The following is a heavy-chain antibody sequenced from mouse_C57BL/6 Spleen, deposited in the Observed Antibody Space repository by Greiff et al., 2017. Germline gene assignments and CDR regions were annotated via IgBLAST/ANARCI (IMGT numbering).Heavy chain of an antibody. D-gene: IGHD4-1*01. CDR1: GYTFTDYY. CDR3: ARKKLRGFAY. Sequence: VQLQQSGPELVKPGASVKISCKASGYTFTDYYMNWVKQSHGKSLEWIGDINPNNGGTSYNQKFKGKATLTVDKSSSTAYMELRSLTSEDSAVYYCARKKLRGFAYWGQGTLVTVSA. V-gene: IGHV1-26*01. CDR2: INPNNGGT. J-gene: IGHJ3*01.